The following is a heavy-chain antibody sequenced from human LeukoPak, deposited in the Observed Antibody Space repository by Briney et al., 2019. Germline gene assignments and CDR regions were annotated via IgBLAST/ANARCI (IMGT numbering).Heavy chain of an antibody. J-gene: IGHJ5*02. CDR2: IKPDGSDK. V-gene: IGHV3-7*01. Sequence: PGGSLRLSCEASGFSLSKYWMSWVRQAPGKVLEWVANIKPDGSDKNYVDSVKGRFTISRDNAKNAVYLQMTSLRVEDTAVYYCARDAVGRQSGYNWFDPWGEGTLVTVSS. CDR1: GFSLSKYW. D-gene: IGHD1-26*01. CDR3: ARDAVGRQSGYNWFDP.